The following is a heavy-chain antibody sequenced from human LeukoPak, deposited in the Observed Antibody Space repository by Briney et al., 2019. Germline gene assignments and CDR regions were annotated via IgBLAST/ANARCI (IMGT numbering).Heavy chain of an antibody. CDR2: INPSGGST. CDR3: ARDQKWELLRHLDY. D-gene: IGHD1-26*01. J-gene: IGHJ4*02. CDR1: GYTFTSYY. Sequence: ASVKVSCKASGYTFTSYYMHWVRQAPGQGLEWMGIINPSGGSTSYAQKFQGRVTMTTDTSTSTAYMELRSLRSDDTAVYYCARDQKWELLRHLDYWGQGTLVTVSS. V-gene: IGHV1-46*01.